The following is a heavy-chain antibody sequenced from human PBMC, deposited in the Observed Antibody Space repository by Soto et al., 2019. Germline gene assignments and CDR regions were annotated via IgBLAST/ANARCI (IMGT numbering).Heavy chain of an antibody. CDR2: ISSSSSYI. D-gene: IGHD5-12*01. CDR3: ARVIGYSGYPNGMDV. J-gene: IGHJ6*02. CDR1: GFTFSSYS. V-gene: IGHV3-21*01. Sequence: GSLRLSCAASGFTFSSYSMNWVRQAPGKGLEWVSSISSSSSYIYYADSVKGRFTISRDNAKNSLYLQMNSLRAEDTAVYYCARVIGYSGYPNGMDVWGQGTTVTVSS.